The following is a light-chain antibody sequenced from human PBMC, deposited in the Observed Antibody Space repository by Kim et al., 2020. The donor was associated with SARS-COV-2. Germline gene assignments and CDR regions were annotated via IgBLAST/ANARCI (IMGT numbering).Light chain of an antibody. CDR2: SNN. Sequence: ELTQPPSASGTPGQRVTISCYGSISNIGTNTVNWYQQLPGTAPKLLIYSNNQRPSGVPDRFSGSKSGTSASLAISGLQSDDEADYYCAAWDDSRTVLFGGGTQLTVL. CDR3: AAWDDSRTVL. V-gene: IGLV1-44*01. CDR1: ISNIGTNT. J-gene: IGLJ2*01.